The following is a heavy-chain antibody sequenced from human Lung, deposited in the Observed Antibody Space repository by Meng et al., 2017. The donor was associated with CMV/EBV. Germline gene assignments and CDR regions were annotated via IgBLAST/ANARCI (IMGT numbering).Heavy chain of an antibody. CDR1: GGVVSSANYH. Sequence: SETLSLXCFVSGGVVSSANYHWNWIRQTPGKGLEWIGQTWPGRGTNYNPSLESRLAISLDTSKNQFTLQLSSVTPADTAVYYCAGLIVGNGGRGNWGQGTLVTVSS. V-gene: IGHV4-61*01. J-gene: IGHJ4*02. D-gene: IGHD1-26*01. CDR3: AGLIVGNGGRGN. CDR2: TWPGRGT.